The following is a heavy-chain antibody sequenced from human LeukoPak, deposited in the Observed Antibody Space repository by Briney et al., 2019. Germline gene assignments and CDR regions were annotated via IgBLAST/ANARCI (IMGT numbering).Heavy chain of an antibody. CDR3: ASVGSPDY. CDR1: GFTFSSYE. D-gene: IGHD1-26*01. J-gene: IGHJ4*02. Sequence: GGSLTLSCPACGFTFSSYETNWVRPPPGKGLEWVSYISSSGSTIYYADSVKGRFTISRDNAKNSLYLQMDSLRAEDTAVYYCASVGSPDYWGQGTLVTVSS. V-gene: IGHV3-48*03. CDR2: ISSSGSTI.